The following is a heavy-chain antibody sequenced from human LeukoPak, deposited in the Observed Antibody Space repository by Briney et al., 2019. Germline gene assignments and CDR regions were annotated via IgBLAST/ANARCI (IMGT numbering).Heavy chain of an antibody. Sequence: SETLSLTCTVSGYSITSGYYWAWIRQSPGKGLEWIGSFFHGGNNFYNPSLRSRVTISLGTSRNQVSLKLNSVTAADTAVYYCAGRGYASGWHAYDSWGQGVLVAVSS. CDR1: GYSITSGYY. CDR3: AGRGYASGWHAYDS. D-gene: IGHD6-19*01. V-gene: IGHV4-38-2*02. CDR2: FFHGGNN. J-gene: IGHJ4*02.